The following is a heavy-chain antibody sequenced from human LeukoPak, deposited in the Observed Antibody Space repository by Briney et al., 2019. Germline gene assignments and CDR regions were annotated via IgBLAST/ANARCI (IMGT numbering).Heavy chain of an antibody. CDR3: AKDLKRVLRFGELLGAFDI. Sequence: PGGSLRLSCAASGFTFSSYAMSWVRQAPGKGLEWVSAISGSGGSTYYADSVKGRFAISRDNSKNTLYLQMNSLRAEDTAVYYCAKDLKRVLRFGELLGAFDIWGQGTMVTVSS. CDR2: ISGSGGST. J-gene: IGHJ3*02. D-gene: IGHD3-10*01. V-gene: IGHV3-23*01. CDR1: GFTFSSYA.